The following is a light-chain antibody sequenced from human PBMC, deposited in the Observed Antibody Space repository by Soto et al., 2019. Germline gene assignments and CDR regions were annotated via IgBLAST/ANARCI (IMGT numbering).Light chain of an antibody. J-gene: IGKJ1*01. Sequence: IVLTQSPATLSLSPGERATLSCRASQSVSSYLAWYQQKPGQAPRLLIYDAFNRANGIPARFSGSGSGTDFTLTISSLEPEDFALYYRQQRSNWPPTFGLGTKVEFK. V-gene: IGKV3-11*01. CDR2: DAF. CDR1: QSVSSY. CDR3: QQRSNWPPT.